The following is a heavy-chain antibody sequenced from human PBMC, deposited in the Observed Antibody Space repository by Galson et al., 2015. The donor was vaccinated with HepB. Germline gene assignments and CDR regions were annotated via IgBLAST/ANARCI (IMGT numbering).Heavy chain of an antibody. CDR1: GGSISHSY. D-gene: IGHD1-26*01. CDR2: AHYSGSTNYSGST. V-gene: IGHV4-59*08. Sequence: ETLSLTCTVYGGSISHSYWSWIRQPPGKGLEWIGYAHYSGSTNYSGSTNYNPSLKSRVTISVDTSKNHFSLKLTSVTAADTAVYYCARYRENYSGTFDFDCWGQGTLVTVSS. CDR3: ARYRENYSGTFDFDC. J-gene: IGHJ4*02.